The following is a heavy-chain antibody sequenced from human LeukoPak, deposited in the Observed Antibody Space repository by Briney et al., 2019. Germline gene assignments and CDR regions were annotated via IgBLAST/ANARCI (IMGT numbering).Heavy chain of an antibody. CDR2: ISFEGSEK. D-gene: IGHD2-2*01. V-gene: IGHV3-30*19. Sequence: PGGSLRLSCVTSGSTFSSYGMHWVRQAPGKGLQWVAVISFEGSEKYYADSVKGRFTISTDYSRNTLYLEMNSLRADDTAVYYCARSQLQYCSTTSCYVFDSWGQGTLVTVSS. J-gene: IGHJ4*02. CDR3: ARSQLQYCSTTSCYVFDS. CDR1: GSTFSSYG.